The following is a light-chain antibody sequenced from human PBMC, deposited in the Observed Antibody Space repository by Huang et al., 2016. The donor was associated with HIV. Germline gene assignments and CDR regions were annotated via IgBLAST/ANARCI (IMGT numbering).Light chain of an antibody. CDR2: DAS. V-gene: IGKV1-33*01. Sequence: DIQMTQSPSSLSASVGDRVIIICHASQDISTYLNWYQQKSGKAPKLLIYDASNVQTGVPSRFSGSGSDTHFTLTISSLQPEDVATYYCQHYDDFPLTFGGGTKVEIK. CDR3: QHYDDFPLT. CDR1: QDISTY. J-gene: IGKJ4*01.